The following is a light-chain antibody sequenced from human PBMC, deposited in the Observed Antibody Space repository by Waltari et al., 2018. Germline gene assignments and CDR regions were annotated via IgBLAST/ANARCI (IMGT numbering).Light chain of an antibody. CDR3: QSYDSSLSGVV. Sequence: QSVLTQPPSVPGAPGQRVTISCPGSSSHIGAGYDVPWYQQLPGTAPKLLIYGNSNRPSGVPDRFSGSKSGTSASLAITGLQAEDEADYYCQSYDSSLSGVVFGGGTKLTVL. CDR1: SSHIGAGYD. J-gene: IGLJ2*01. CDR2: GNS. V-gene: IGLV1-40*01.